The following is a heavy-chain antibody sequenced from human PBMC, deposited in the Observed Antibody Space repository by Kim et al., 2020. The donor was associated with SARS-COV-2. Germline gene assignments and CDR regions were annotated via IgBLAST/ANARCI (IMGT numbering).Heavy chain of an antibody. CDR3: ARSPQQQLVRFGDWLHPNEHKGGFDY. V-gene: IGHV1-46*01. Sequence: ASVKVSCKASGYTFTSYYMHWVRQAPGQGLEWMGIINPSGGSTSYAQKFQGRVTMTRDTSTSTVYMELSSLRSEDTAVYYCARSPQQQLVRFGDWLHPNEHKGGFDYWGQGTLVTVSS. CDR1: GYTFTSYY. CDR2: INPSGGST. D-gene: IGHD6-13*01. J-gene: IGHJ4*02.